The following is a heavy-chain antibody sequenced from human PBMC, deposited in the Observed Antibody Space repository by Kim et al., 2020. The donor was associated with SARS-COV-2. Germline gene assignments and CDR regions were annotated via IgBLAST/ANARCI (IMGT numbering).Heavy chain of an antibody. Sequence: QKFQGRVTITADESTSTAYMELSSLRSEDTAVYYCARVLRFLEEHDAFDIWGQGTMVTVSS. D-gene: IGHD3-3*01. V-gene: IGHV1-69*01. J-gene: IGHJ3*02. CDR3: ARVLRFLEEHDAFDI.